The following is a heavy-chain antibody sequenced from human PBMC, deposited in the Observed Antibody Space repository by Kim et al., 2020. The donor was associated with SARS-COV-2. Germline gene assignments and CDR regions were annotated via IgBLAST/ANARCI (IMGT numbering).Heavy chain of an antibody. V-gene: IGHV1-2*02. D-gene: IGHD3-3*01. CDR2: INPNSGGT. Sequence: ASVKVSCKASGYTFTGYYMHWVRQAPGQGLEWMGWINPNSGGTNYAQKFQGRVTMTRDTSISTAYMELSRLRSDDTAVYYCARGSRFLEWLPRWNDYYYGMDVWGQGTTVTVSS. CDR1: GYTFTGYY. CDR3: ARGSRFLEWLPRWNDYYYGMDV. J-gene: IGHJ6*02.